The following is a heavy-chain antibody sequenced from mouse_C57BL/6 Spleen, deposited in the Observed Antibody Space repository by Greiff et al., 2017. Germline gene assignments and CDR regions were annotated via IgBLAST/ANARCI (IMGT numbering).Heavy chain of an antibody. CDR1: GFTFSSYT. Sequence: DVKLVESGGGLVKPGGSLKLSCAASGFTFSSYTMSWVRQTPEKRLEWVATISGGGGNTYYPDSVKGRFTISRDNAKNTLYLQMSSLRSEDTALYYCARQDYSNYGVFDYWGQGTTLTVSS. CDR2: ISGGGGNT. D-gene: IGHD2-5*01. V-gene: IGHV5-9*01. CDR3: ARQDYSNYGVFDY. J-gene: IGHJ2*01.